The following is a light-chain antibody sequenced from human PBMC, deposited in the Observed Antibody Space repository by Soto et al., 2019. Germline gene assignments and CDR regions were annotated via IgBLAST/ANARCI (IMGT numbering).Light chain of an antibody. CDR2: GAS. Sequence: EIVMTQSPATLSVSPGERATLSCRASQSVSGNLAWYQQKPGQAPRLLIYGASTRANGIPARFSGSGSGAEFTLTISSLQSEDFAVYYWQQYNNWFSITFGQGTRLEIK. J-gene: IGKJ5*01. V-gene: IGKV3-15*01. CDR3: QQYNNWFSIT. CDR1: QSVSGN.